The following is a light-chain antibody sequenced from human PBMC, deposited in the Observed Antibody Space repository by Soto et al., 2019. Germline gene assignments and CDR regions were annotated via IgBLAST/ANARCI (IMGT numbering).Light chain of an antibody. CDR2: EVS. J-gene: IGLJ1*01. V-gene: IGLV2-8*01. CDR3: SSYAAGSNFV. CDR1: SSDVGGYNY. Sequence: QSALTQPPSASGSPGQSVTISCTGTSSDVGGYNYVSWYQQHPGKAPKLMIYEVSKRPSGVPDRFSSSKSDNTASLTVSGLQAEDEADYYCSSYAAGSNFVFGTGTKVTVL.